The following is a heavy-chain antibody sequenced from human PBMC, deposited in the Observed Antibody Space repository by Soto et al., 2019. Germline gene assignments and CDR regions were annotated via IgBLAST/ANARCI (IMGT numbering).Heavy chain of an antibody. D-gene: IGHD1-26*01. Sequence: GGSLRLSCAASGFTFSSYAMHWVRQAPGKGLEWVAVISYDGSNKYYAGSVKGRFTISRDNSKNTLYLQMNSLRAEDTAVYYCASWGLFVGATGYWGQGTLVTVSS. CDR1: GFTFSSYA. CDR3: ASWGLFVGATGY. CDR2: ISYDGSNK. J-gene: IGHJ4*02. V-gene: IGHV3-30-3*01.